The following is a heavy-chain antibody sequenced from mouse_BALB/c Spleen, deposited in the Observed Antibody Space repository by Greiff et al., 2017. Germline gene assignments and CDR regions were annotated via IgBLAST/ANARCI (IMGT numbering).Heavy chain of an antibody. J-gene: IGHJ4*01. D-gene: IGHD1-2*01. CDR1: GFTFSSYA. CDR2: ISSGGST. V-gene: IGHV5-6-5*01. Sequence: DVMLVESGGGLVKPGGSLKLSCAASGFTFSSYAMSWVRQTPEKRLEWVASISSGGSTYYPDSVKGRFTISRDNARNILYLQMSSLRSEDTAMYYCARGGFTTANYVMDYWGQGTSVTVSS. CDR3: ARGGFTTANYVMDY.